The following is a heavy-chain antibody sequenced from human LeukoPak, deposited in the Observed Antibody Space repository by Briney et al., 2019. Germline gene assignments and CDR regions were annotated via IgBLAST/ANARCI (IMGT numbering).Heavy chain of an antibody. CDR3: ARHLPPGYSYDFDY. D-gene: IGHD5-18*01. J-gene: IGHJ4*02. CDR1: GFTFSSYA. Sequence: GGSLRLSCAASGFTFSSYAMHWVRQAPGKGLEWVAVISYDGSNKYYADSVKGRFTISRDNSKNTLYLQMNSLRAEDTAVYYCARHLPPGYSYDFDYWGQGTLVTVSS. V-gene: IGHV3-30-3*01. CDR2: ISYDGSNK.